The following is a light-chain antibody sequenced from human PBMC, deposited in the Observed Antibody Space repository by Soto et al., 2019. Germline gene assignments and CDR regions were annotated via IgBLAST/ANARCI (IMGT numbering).Light chain of an antibody. V-gene: IGLV2-14*01. Sequence: QSALTQPASVSGSPGQSITISCTGTSGGYNYVSWYQQHPGKAPKLVIYDVTNRPSGVSNRFSGSESGNTASLTISGLQAEDEADYYCKTYVSSSTLNYVFGTGTKLTVL. CDR2: DVT. CDR1: SGGYNY. J-gene: IGLJ1*01. CDR3: KTYVSSSTLNYV.